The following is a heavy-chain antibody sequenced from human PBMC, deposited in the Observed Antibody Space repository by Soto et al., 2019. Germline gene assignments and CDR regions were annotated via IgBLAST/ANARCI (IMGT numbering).Heavy chain of an antibody. CDR3: XRDSYCSGGSCYSYY. Sequence: QVQLVQSGAEVKKPGSSVKVSCKASGGTFSSYAISWVRQAPGQGLEWMGGIIPIFGTANYAQKFQGRVTITADKSTSTAYMELSSLRSEDTAVYXXXRDSYCSGGSCYSYYWGQGTLVTVSS. CDR2: IIPIFGTA. D-gene: IGHD2-15*01. J-gene: IGHJ4*02. CDR1: GGTFSSYA. V-gene: IGHV1-69*06.